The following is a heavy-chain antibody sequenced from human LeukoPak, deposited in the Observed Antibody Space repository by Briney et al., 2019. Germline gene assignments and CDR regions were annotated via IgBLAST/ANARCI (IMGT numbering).Heavy chain of an antibody. CDR1: GYTFSSYV. V-gene: IGHV1-18*04. D-gene: IGHD3-16*02. J-gene: IGHJ4*02. Sequence: ASVKVSCKASGYTFSSYVISWVRQAPGQGVEWMGSISPYTGDTKYAERLQDRVIMTTDTSTRTAYMELRSLTSDDTAVFYCARDQYDSVWGSYRPYFDFWGQGTLVTVSS. CDR3: ARDQYDSVWGSYRPYFDF. CDR2: ISPYTGDT.